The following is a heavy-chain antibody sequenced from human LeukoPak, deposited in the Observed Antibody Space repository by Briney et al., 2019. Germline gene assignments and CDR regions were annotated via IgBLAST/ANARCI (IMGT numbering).Heavy chain of an antibody. CDR1: GCSISGYY. CDR2: IYTSGST. J-gene: IGHJ5*02. CDR3: ARASPTTNKGAYGWFDP. Sequence: PSETLSPTCTVSGCSISGYYWSWIRQPAGKGLEWLGRIYTSGSTNYNPSLKSRVTMSVDTSKNQFSLKLSSVTAADTAVYYCARASPTTNKGAYGWFDPWGQGTLVTVSS. D-gene: IGHD1-14*01. V-gene: IGHV4-4*07.